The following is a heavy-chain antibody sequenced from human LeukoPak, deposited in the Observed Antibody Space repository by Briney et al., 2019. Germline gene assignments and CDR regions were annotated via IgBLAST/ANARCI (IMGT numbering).Heavy chain of an antibody. CDR1: GFTFSSYA. CDR3: AKDGGLAAAGTWGY. V-gene: IGHV3-23*01. D-gene: IGHD6-13*01. Sequence: GGSLRLSCAASGFTFSSYAMSWVRQAPGKWLEWVSAISGSGGSTYYADSVKGRFTISRDNSKNTLYLQMNSLRAEDTAVYYCAKDGGLAAAGTWGYWGQGTLVTVSS. J-gene: IGHJ4*02. CDR2: ISGSGGST.